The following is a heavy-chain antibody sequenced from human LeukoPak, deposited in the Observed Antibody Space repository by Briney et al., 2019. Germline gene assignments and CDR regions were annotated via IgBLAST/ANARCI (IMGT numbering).Heavy chain of an antibody. Sequence: SETLSLTCAVSGGSISSGGYSWSWIRQPPGKGLEWIGYIYYSGSTYYNPSLKSRVTISVDTSKNQFSLKLSSVTAADTAVYYCARDFGAPNWFDPWGQGTPVTVSS. J-gene: IGHJ5*02. CDR2: IYYSGST. CDR3: ARDFGAPNWFDP. CDR1: GGSISSGGYS. D-gene: IGHD3-16*01. V-gene: IGHV4-30-4*07.